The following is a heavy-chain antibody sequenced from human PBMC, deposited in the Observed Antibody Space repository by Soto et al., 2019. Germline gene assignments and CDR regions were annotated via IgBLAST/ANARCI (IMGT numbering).Heavy chain of an antibody. CDR1: GFTFSSYG. Sequence: QVQLVESGGGVVQPGRSLRLSCAASGFTFSSYGMHWVRQAPGKGLEWVAVIWYDGSNKYYADSVKGRFTISRDNSKNTLYLQMISLRAEDTAVYYCARDRWFGELLSPDYWGQGTLVTVSS. V-gene: IGHV3-33*01. CDR2: IWYDGSNK. D-gene: IGHD3-10*01. CDR3: ARDRWFGELLSPDY. J-gene: IGHJ4*02.